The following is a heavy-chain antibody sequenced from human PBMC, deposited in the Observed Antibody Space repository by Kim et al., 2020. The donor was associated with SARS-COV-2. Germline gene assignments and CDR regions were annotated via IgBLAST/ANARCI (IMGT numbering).Heavy chain of an antibody. V-gene: IGHV1-18*04. CDR1: GYTFTSYG. J-gene: IGHJ6*02. Sequence: ASVKVSCKASGYTFTSYGISWVRQAPGQGLEWMGWISAYNGNTNYAQKLQGRVTMTTDTSTSTAYMELRSLRSDDTAVYYCARDHGYGSYYYYGMDVWGQGTTVTVSS. CDR3: ARDHGYGSYYYYGMDV. D-gene: IGHD5-12*01. CDR2: ISAYNGNT.